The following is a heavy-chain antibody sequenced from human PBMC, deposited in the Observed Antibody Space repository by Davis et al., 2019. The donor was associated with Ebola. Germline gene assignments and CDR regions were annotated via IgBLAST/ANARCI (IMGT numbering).Heavy chain of an antibody. CDR3: ARDRYSGYDYGY. CDR1: GYTFTSYA. J-gene: IGHJ4*02. V-gene: IGHV1-18*01. D-gene: IGHD5-12*01. Sequence: ASVKVSCKASGYTFTSYAMHWVRQAPGQRLEWMGWISAYNGNTNYAQKLQGRVTMTTDTSTSTAYMELRSLRSDDTAVYYCARDRYSGYDYGYWGQGTLVTVSS. CDR2: ISAYNGNT.